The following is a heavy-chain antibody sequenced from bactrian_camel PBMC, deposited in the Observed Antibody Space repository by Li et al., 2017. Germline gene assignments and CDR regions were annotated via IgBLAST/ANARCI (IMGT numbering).Heavy chain of an antibody. J-gene: IGHJ4*01. CDR3: ATDPPLMGGGYCYTVASYYGN. V-gene: IGHV3S53*01. CDR1: GYVMKSGC. CDR2: MSASSV. D-gene: IGHD2*01. Sequence: QVQLVESGGGSAQPGGSLRASCVASGYVMKSGCMGWFRQTPGNRREGLASMSASSVKYADSLAGRLYNYKHLGNRTLNLQIDSLQPEDTAMYYCATDPPLMGGGYCYTVASYYGNWGQGTQVTVS.